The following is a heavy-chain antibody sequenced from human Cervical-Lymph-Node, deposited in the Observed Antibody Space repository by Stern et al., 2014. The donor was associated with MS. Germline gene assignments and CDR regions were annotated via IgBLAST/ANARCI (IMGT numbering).Heavy chain of an antibody. CDR3: VKDWRSGVVVAAPYSYGMDV. CDR1: GFMFRSFG. J-gene: IGHJ6*02. V-gene: IGHV3-30*18. Sequence: VQLVESGGGVVQPGRSLRLSCEASGFMFRSFGMHWVRQAPGKGLEWVTYISNDGGNKYYADPVKGRFTISRDNSKKTLYLQMNSLRAEDTAVYYCVKDWRSGVVVAAPYSYGMDVWGQGTTVTVSS. CDR2: ISNDGGNK. D-gene: IGHD2-15*01.